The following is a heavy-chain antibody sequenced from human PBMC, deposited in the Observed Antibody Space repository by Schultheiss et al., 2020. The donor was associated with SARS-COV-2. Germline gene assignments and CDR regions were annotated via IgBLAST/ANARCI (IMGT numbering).Heavy chain of an antibody. D-gene: IGHD3-22*01. J-gene: IGHJ5*02. CDR2: IYYTDT. CDR1: GGSVSRGSYY. CDR3: ARYYYDGTGDNWFDP. V-gene: IGHV4-61*01. Sequence: SQTLSLTCTVSGGSVSRGSYYWSWIRQPPGKGLEWIGYIYYTDTNYNPSLESRVTISVDASKIQFSLKLSSVTAADTAVYYCARYYYDGTGDNWFDPWGQGTLVTVSS.